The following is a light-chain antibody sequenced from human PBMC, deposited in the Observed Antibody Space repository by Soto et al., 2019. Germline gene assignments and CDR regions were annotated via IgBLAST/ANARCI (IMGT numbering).Light chain of an antibody. CDR3: SSYTSSTTPVV. J-gene: IGLJ2*01. CDR1: SSDVGGYNY. V-gene: IGLV2-14*01. Sequence: QSALTQPASVSGSPGQSITISCTGTSSDVGGYNYVSWYQQHPGKAPKLMIYEVSNRPSGVSNRFPGSKSGNTASLTISGLRAEDEADYYCSSYTSSTTPVVFGGGTKLTVL. CDR2: EVS.